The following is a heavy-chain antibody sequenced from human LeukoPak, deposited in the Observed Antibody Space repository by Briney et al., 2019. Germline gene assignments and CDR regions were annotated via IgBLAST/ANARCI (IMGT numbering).Heavy chain of an antibody. CDR1: GGTFSSYA. D-gene: IGHD6-19*01. J-gene: IGHJ4*02. CDR3: ASNFPRSSGWYHDY. V-gene: IGHV1-69*04. Sequence: ASVKVSCKASGGTFSSYAIGWVRQAPGQGLEWMGRIIPILGIANYAQKFQGRVTITADKSTSTAYMELSSLRSEDTAVYYCASNFPRSSGWYHDYWGQGTLVTVSS. CDR2: IIPILGIA.